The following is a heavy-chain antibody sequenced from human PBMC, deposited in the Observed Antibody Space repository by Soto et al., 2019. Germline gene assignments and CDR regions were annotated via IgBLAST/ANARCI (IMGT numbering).Heavy chain of an antibody. V-gene: IGHV3-30-3*01. D-gene: IGHD3-22*01. J-gene: IGHJ4*02. CDR3: ARDLAYYYDSSGYYYDYFDY. CDR2: ISYDGSNK. Sequence: VAVISYDGSNKYYADSVKGRFTISRDNSKNTLYLQMNSLRAEDTAVYYCARDLAYYYDSSGYYYDYFDYWGQGTLVTVSS.